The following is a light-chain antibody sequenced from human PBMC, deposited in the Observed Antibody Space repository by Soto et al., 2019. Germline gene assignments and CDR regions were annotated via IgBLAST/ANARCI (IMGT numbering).Light chain of an antibody. CDR1: MSNIGAGYD. V-gene: IGLV1-40*01. CDR3: QSYDNILTGIL. CDR2: VNT. J-gene: IGLJ2*01. Sequence: VLTQPPSVSGAPGQRVTISCTGSMSNIGAGYDVHWYQQLPGTAPKLLIYVNTNRPSGVPDRFSGSKSGTSASLAITGLQAEDEADYYCQSYDNILTGILFGGGTQLTVL.